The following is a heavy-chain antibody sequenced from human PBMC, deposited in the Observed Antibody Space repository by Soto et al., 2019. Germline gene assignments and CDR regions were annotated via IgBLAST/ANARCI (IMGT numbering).Heavy chain of an antibody. CDR3: ARCVAAAGTYYYYGMDV. CDR1: GFTFSSYG. J-gene: IGHJ6*02. Sequence: QVQLVESGGGVVQPGRSLRLSCAASGFTFSSYGMHWVRQAPGKGLEWVAVIWYDGSNKYYADSVKGRFTISRDNSKNTLYLQMNSLRAEDTAVYYCARCVAAAGTYYYYGMDVWGQGTTVTVSS. V-gene: IGHV3-33*01. D-gene: IGHD6-13*01. CDR2: IWYDGSNK.